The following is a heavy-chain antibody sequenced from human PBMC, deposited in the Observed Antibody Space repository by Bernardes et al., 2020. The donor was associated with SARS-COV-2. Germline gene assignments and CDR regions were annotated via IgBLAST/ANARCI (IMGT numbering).Heavy chain of an antibody. Sequence: GGSLRLSCAASGFTFSSYWMSWVRQAPGKGLEWVSYISHSGSTIYYTDSVKGRFTISRDNAKNSLYLQMNSLRADDTAVYYCARDRVRPAAWPHAFDVWGQGTMVTVSS. J-gene: IGHJ3*01. D-gene: IGHD2-2*01. CDR3: ARDRVRPAAWPHAFDV. CDR1: GFTFSSYW. V-gene: IGHV3-48*04. CDR2: ISHSGSTI.